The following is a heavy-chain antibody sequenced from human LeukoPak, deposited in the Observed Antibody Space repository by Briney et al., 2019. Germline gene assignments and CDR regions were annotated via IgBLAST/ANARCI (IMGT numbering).Heavy chain of an antibody. D-gene: IGHD6-6*01. CDR2: MNYSGRT. J-gene: IGHJ4*02. CDR3: ARYSSSSSFDY. CDR1: GDSFSSVTDY. V-gene: IGHV4-39*01. Sequence: SETLSLTCTVSGDSFSSVTDYWAWIRQPPGKGLEWIAIMNYSGRTYYNPSLKSRITISVDTSQNQLSLKLSSVTAADTAVYYCARYSSSSSFDYWGQGTLVTVSS.